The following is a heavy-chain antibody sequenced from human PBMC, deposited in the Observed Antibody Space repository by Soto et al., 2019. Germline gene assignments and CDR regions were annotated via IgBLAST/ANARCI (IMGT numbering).Heavy chain of an antibody. CDR3: ARADGLGGVPPFRDY. D-gene: IGHD1-26*01. Sequence: PSETLSLICTVSGDSISSGRYHWGWIRQPPGKGLEFIATIHYTGNTHYNPSLRSRVTIFVDTSKSQFSLRLSSVTAADTAVYYCARADGLGGVPPFRDYGGQGSWVPVSS. J-gene: IGHJ4*02. V-gene: IGHV4-39*01. CDR1: GDSISSGRYH. CDR2: IHYTGNT.